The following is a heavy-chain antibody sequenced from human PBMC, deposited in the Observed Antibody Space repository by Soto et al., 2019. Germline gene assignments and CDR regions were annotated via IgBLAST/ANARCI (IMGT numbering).Heavy chain of an antibody. CDR3: SYDSPRGLLYF. CDR2: IKEDGSEK. D-gene: IGHD3-9*01. J-gene: IGHJ4*02. V-gene: IGHV3-7*01. Sequence: GGSLRLSCAASGFSFSNYWMSWVRQAPGKGLEWVANIKEDGSEKDHVDSVKGRFTISRDNAKNSLYLQMNSLRAEDTAVFFCSYDSPRGLLYFCGQGSLVPVSS. CDR1: GFSFSNYW.